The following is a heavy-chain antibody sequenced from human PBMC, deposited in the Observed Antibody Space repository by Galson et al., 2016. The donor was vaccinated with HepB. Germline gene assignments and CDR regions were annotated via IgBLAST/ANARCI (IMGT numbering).Heavy chain of an antibody. J-gene: IGHJ4*02. D-gene: IGHD2-21*02. V-gene: IGHV3-49*03. CDR2: IRSKAYGGTT. Sequence: SLRLSCAASGFTFGDYAMSWFRQAPGKGLEWVGFIRSKAYGGTTEYAASVKGRFTISRDDSKSIAYLQMNSLKTEDTAVYYGTRGGVATTRRGFDYWGQGTLVTVSS. CDR1: GFTFGDYA. CDR3: TRGGVATTRRGFDY.